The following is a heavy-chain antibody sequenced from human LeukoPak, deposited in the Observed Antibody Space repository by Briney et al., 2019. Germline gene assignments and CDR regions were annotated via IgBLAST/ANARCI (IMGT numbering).Heavy chain of an antibody. D-gene: IGHD2-15*01. V-gene: IGHV4-4*07. CDR2: IYTSGST. Sequence: SETLSLTCTVSGGSISGYFWNWIRQPAGKGLEWIGRIYTSGSTTYNPSLKSRVTMSVDTAKNQLSLKLSSVTAADTAVYYCARVMVVATTLAWLDPWGQGTLSPSPQ. CDR1: GGSISGYF. CDR3: ARVMVVATTLAWLDP. J-gene: IGHJ5*02.